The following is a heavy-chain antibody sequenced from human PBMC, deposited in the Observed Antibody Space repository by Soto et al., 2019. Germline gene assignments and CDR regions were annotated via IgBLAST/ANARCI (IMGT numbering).Heavy chain of an antibody. V-gene: IGHV3-74*01. Sequence: PGGSLRLSCAASGFIFSNYWMHWVRQVPGKGLVWVARIDSDGTTTRYADSVKGRFTISRDYAENTLYLQMNSLRADDTAVYYCARDRAVGDTTNDFAYWGPGTLLTVSS. CDR1: GFIFSNYW. J-gene: IGHJ4*02. D-gene: IGHD1-26*01. CDR3: ARDRAVGDTTNDFAY. CDR2: IDSDGTTT.